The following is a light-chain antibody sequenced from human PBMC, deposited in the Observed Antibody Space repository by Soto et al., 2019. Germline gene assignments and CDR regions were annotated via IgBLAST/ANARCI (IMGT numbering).Light chain of an antibody. J-gene: IGKJ2*01. V-gene: IGKV1-5*03. CDR2: KAS. CDR1: QSISNW. CDR3: QQYNSPYT. Sequence: DIQMTQSPSTLSASVGDRVTITCRASQSISNWLAWYQQKPGKAPKLLIYKASSLESGVPSRFSGSGSGTEFTLPISSLQPDDFATYYCQQYNSPYTFGQGTKLEIK.